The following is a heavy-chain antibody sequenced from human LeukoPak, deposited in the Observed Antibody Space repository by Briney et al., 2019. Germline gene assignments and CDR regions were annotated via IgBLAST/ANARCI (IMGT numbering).Heavy chain of an antibody. CDR2: ISYDGSNK. CDR3: ARETNHGALGY. J-gene: IGHJ4*02. V-gene: IGHV3-30-3*01. CDR1: GFTFSSYA. D-gene: IGHD4/OR15-4a*01. Sequence: GGSLRLSCAASGFTFSSYAMHWVRQAPGKGLEWVAVISYDGSNKYYADSVKGRFTISRDNAKNTLYLQMSSLRVEDTAVYYCARETNHGALGYWGQGTLVTVPS.